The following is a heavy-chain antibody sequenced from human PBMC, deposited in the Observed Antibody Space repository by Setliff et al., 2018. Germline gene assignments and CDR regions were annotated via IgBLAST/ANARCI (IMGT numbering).Heavy chain of an antibody. D-gene: IGHD1-1*01. Sequence: SETLSLTCTVYGASFSDYYWGWIRQPPGKGLEWIAEINHSGSTNYNPSLNSRVTMSVDTSKNQFSLKLISVTAADTAVYYCARANKKLDYYYYYYMDVWGKGTTVTV. V-gene: IGHV4-34*10. CDR3: ARANKKLDYYYYYYMDV. CDR1: GASFSDYY. CDR2: INHSGST. J-gene: IGHJ6*03.